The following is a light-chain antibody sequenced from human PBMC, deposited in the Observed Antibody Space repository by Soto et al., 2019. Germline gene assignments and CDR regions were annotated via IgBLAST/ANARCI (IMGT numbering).Light chain of an antibody. J-gene: IGLJ1*01. CDR3: CSYAGSSTPFV. Sequence: QSALTQPASVSGSPGQSITISCTGTSSDVGGYKYVSWYQQHPGKAPKLMIYEGSKRPSGVSNRFSGSKSGNTASLAISGLQAEDEADYYCCSYAGSSTPFVFGTGTKVTVL. CDR1: SSDVGGYKY. CDR2: EGS. V-gene: IGLV2-23*01.